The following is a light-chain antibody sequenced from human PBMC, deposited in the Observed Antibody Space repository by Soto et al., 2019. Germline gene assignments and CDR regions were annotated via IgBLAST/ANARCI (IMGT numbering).Light chain of an antibody. V-gene: IGKV1-39*01. CDR2: AAS. CDR3: QRTYSTPFS. Sequence: DNQMTQSPSSLSASVGDSVTITCRASQSMSNYLSWYQQKPGKAPKLLIYAASNLQSGVPSRFSGTKYGTDFTLTISGLQPEDFGNYYCQRTYSTPFSFGGGTKVEMK. CDR1: QSMSNY. J-gene: IGKJ4*01.